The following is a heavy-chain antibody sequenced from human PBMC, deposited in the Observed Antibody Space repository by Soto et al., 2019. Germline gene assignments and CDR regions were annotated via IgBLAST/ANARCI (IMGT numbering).Heavy chain of an antibody. D-gene: IGHD6-13*01. CDR2: ISGSGGST. J-gene: IGHJ3*02. CDR1: GFTFSSYA. CDR3: AKVRYSSSWYDAFDI. Sequence: EVQLLESGGGLVQPGGSLRLSCAASGFTFSSYAMSWVRQAPGKGLEWVSAISGSGGSTYYADSVKGRFTISRDNSKNTLDLQMNILIAEDTAVYYCAKVRYSSSWYDAFDIWGQGTMVTVSS. V-gene: IGHV3-23*01.